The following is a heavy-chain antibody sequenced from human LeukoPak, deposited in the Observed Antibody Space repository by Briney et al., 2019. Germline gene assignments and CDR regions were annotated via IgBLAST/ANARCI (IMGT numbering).Heavy chain of an antibody. D-gene: IGHD3-16*02. CDR1: GFTFSSYS. Sequence: GGSLRLSCAASGFTFSSYSMNWVRQAPGKGLVWVSRINSDGSSTSYADSVKGRFTISRDNAKNTLYLQMNSLRAEDTAVYYCARDNSVGDIAWWFDPWGQGTLVTVSS. CDR3: ARDNSVGDIAWWFDP. CDR2: INSDGSST. J-gene: IGHJ5*02. V-gene: IGHV3-74*01.